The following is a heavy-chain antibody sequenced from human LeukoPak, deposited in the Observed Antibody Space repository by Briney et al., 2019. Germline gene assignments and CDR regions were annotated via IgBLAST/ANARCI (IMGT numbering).Heavy chain of an antibody. D-gene: IGHD5-18*01. CDR1: GFIVGDTH. CDR2: VYSGITT. V-gene: IGHV3-53*01. CDR3: ARLQGYSLGYQYFYYMDV. J-gene: IGHJ6*03. Sequence: GGSLRLSCAGSGFIVGDTHMTWVRQAPGKGLEWVSLVYSGITTHYADSVKGRFSISRDHSNDILYLQMNTLRAEDTAVYYCARLQGYSLGYQYFYYMDVWGTGTTVTVSS.